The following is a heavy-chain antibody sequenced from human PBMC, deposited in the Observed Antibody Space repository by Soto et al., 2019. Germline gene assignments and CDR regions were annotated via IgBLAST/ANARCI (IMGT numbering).Heavy chain of an antibody. Sequence: EVQLLESGGAWIQLGGSLKLSFPASGFTFNIYAMTWFRQAPGKGLEWVSAISRYGDFTYYADSVEGRFTISRDNSKNTLYLQMNSLRAEDTAVYYCAKDRYLDHDSRGYLFDNWGQGTLVTVSS. D-gene: IGHD3-22*01. CDR1: GFTFNIYA. J-gene: IGHJ4*02. CDR3: AKDRYLDHDSRGYLFDN. CDR2: ISRYGDFT. V-gene: IGHV3-23*01.